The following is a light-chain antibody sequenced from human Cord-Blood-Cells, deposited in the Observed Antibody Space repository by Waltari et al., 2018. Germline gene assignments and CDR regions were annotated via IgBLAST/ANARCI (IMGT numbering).Light chain of an antibody. CDR1: RRDVGSYDL. CDR3: CSYADSSAWV. Sequence: QSALTQLASVSGSPGQSITISCTGTRRDVGSYDLVSWYQQHPGKAPKLLNYQGSKRPSRFSNRYSGSKSVNTASMTSCRLQAEDEADYYCCSYADSSAWVFGGGTKLSVL. J-gene: IGLJ3*02. CDR2: QGS. V-gene: IGLV2-23*01.